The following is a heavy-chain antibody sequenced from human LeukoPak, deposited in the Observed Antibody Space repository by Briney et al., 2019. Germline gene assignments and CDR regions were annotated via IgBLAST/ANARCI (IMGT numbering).Heavy chain of an antibody. CDR1: GGTFSSYA. D-gene: IGHD4-23*01. CDR2: IDPSGGST. Sequence: GASVTVSCKASGGTFSSYAISWVRQAPGQGLEWMGIIDPSGGSTSYAQKFQGRVTMTRDTSTSTVYMELSSLRSEDTAVYYCARGDGGNSGPRRAFDYWGQGTLVTVSS. V-gene: IGHV1-46*01. J-gene: IGHJ4*02. CDR3: ARGDGGNSGPRRAFDY.